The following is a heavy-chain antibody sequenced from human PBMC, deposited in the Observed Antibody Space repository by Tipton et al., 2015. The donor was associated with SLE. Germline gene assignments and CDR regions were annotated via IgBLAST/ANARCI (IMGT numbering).Heavy chain of an antibody. CDR2: TYHSGHT. J-gene: IGHJ6*03. CDR1: GDSISSGGFS. V-gene: IGHV4-30-2*01. CDR3: ARVKLIGVAYYMDV. Sequence: LRLSCAVSGDSISSGGFSWSWIRQPPGKGLEWIGYTYHSGHTYYNPSLESRVTISVDRSTNQFSLKLTSVTAADTAVYYCARVKLIGVAYYMDVWGKGTTVTVSS. D-gene: IGHD2-8*01.